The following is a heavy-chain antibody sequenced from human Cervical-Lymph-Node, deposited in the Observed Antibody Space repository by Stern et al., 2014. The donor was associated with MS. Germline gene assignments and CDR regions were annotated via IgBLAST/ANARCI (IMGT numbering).Heavy chain of an antibody. D-gene: IGHD6-6*01. CDR3: AKAGGSSSASFNY. CDR1: GFTFSSYD. CDR2: ISSSGGGT. V-gene: IGHV3-23*04. Sequence: EVQLVESGGGLVQPGGSLRLSCAASGFTFSSYDMSWVRQAPGKGLEWVSAISSSGGGTYYAESVKGRFTVSRDNSANTLFLQLNSLRAEDTAIYYCAKAGGSSSASFNYWGQGTQVTVSS. J-gene: IGHJ4*02.